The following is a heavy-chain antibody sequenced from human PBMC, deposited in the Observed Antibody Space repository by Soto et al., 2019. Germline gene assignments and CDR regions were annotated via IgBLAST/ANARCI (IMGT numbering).Heavy chain of an antibody. J-gene: IGHJ4*02. Sequence: PSETLSLTCTVSGDSISSGYHWAWLRPPPGMRLECVASIFHTGTTYYNPSLTSRVTISVDTSKNQFSLKLSSVTAADSAVYYCAGLRGYACSPIDYWGQGTMVNVSS. CDR1: GDSISSGYH. D-gene: IGHD5-12*01. CDR2: IFHTGTT. V-gene: IGHV4-38-2*02. CDR3: AGLRGYACSPIDY.